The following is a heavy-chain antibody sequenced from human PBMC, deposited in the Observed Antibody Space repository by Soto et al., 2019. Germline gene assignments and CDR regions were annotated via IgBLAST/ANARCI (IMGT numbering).Heavy chain of an antibody. Sequence: PSETLSLTCAVSGGSISSGGYSWSWIRQPPGKGLEWIGYIYYTGRTYYNPSLESRVTFSVDTSKNQFSLKLSSVTAADTAVYYCARDLGGWELLGGLGLVDYRGQGTLVTVSS. CDR1: GGSISSGGYS. V-gene: IGHV4-31*11. D-gene: IGHD1-26*01. CDR2: IYYTGRT. J-gene: IGHJ4*02. CDR3: ARDLGGWELLGGLGLVDY.